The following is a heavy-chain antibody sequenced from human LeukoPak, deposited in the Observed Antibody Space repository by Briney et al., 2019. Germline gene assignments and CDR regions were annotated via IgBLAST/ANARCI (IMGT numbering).Heavy chain of an antibody. V-gene: IGHV3-74*01. CDR3: IREVQVRASTSLGL. Sequence: GGSLRLSCAASGFTISGFWMHWVRQVPGEGLVWVARMNSAGTTINYADSVKGRFTISRDNVRNTLHLQMNNLSLEDTAVYFCIREVQVRASTSLGLWGRGTLVTVS. CDR1: GFTISGFW. D-gene: IGHD1-1*01. CDR2: MNSAGTTI. J-gene: IGHJ4*01.